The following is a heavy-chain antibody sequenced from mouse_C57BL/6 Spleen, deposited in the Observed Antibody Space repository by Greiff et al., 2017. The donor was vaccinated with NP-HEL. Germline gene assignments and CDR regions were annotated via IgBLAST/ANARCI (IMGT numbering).Heavy chain of an antibody. D-gene: IGHD1-1*01. CDR3: ARQGGSSYLYYAMDY. CDR2: ISNLAYSI. CDR1: GFTFSDYG. J-gene: IGHJ4*01. V-gene: IGHV5-15*01. Sequence: EVKVVESGGGLVQPGGSLKLSCAASGFTFSDYGMAWVRQAPRKGPEWVAFISNLAYSIYYADTVTGRFTISRENAKNTLYLEMSSLRSEDTAMYYCARQGGSSYLYYAMDYWGQGTSVTVSS.